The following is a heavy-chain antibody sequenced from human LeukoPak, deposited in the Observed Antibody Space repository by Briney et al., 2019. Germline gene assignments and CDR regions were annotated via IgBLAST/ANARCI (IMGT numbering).Heavy chain of an antibody. CDR2: IYWNGVST. CDR1: GFTFDNYG. CDR3: ARISHDAFDI. Sequence: GGSLRLSCAASGFTFDNYGMSWVRQAPGKGLEWVSGIYWNGVSTGYADSVKGRFTISRDNAKNSLYLQMNSLRDEDTAFYYCARISHDAFDIWGPGTLVTVSS. V-gene: IGHV3-20*04. J-gene: IGHJ3*02.